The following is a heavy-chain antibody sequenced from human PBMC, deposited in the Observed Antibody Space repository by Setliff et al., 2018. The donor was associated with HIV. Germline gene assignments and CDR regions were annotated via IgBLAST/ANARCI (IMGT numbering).Heavy chain of an antibody. CDR1: GFLMTAYG. CDR2: FTSYNNKA. J-gene: IGHJ6*02. Sequence: SVKVSCKISGFLMTAYGINWVRQAPGQGPEWMGWFTSYNNKADFAPKFQGRVTLTTDTFTSTAYMELRSLRSDDTAVYYCARGGDPPYYFLGMDVWGQGTSVTVSS. V-gene: IGHV1-18*01. D-gene: IGHD2-21*02. CDR3: ARGGDPPYYFLGMDV.